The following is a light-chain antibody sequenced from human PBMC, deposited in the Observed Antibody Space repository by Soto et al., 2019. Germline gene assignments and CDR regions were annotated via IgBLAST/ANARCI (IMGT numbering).Light chain of an antibody. J-gene: IGKJ5*01. V-gene: IGKV1-5*01. CDR3: QQYHRASIT. Sequence: DIQMTQSPSTLSASVGDRVTITCRASQSLNNWLAWYQQRPGKAPKLLIYDASTLERGVPSRFSGTGSGTEFTLTISSLQPDDFATYYCQQYHRASITFGQGNDWRL. CDR1: QSLNNW. CDR2: DAS.